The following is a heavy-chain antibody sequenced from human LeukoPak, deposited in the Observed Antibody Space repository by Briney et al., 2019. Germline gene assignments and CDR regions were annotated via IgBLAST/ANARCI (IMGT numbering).Heavy chain of an antibody. J-gene: IGHJ4*02. V-gene: IGHV4-59*01. CDR1: GGSISSYY. CDR3: ARGYIPYYFDY. D-gene: IGHD5-24*01. CDR2: IYYSGST. Sequence: PSETLSLTCTVSGGSISSYYWSWIRQPPGKGLDWIGYIYYSGSTNYNPSLKSRVTISVDTSKNQFSLKLSSVTAADTAVYYCARGYIPYYFDYWGQGTLVTVSS.